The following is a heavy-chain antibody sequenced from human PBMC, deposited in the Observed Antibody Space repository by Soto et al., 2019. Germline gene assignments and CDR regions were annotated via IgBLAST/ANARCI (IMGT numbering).Heavy chain of an antibody. Sequence: GGSLRLSCAASGFTFNTYPMSWVRQAPGKGLEWVSGISTSGGSTYHADSVKGRFTISRDNSKNTVFLQMNSLKTEDTAIYYCTTDSYMTNIIVRFDYWGHGTLVTVSS. V-gene: IGHV3-23*01. CDR1: GFTFNTYP. D-gene: IGHD4-17*01. J-gene: IGHJ4*01. CDR3: TTDSYMTNIIVRFDY. CDR2: ISTSGGST.